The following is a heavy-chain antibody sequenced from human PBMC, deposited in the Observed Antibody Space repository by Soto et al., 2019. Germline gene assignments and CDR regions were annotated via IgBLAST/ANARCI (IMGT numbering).Heavy chain of an antibody. CDR1: GYTFTSYG. J-gene: IGHJ5*02. D-gene: IGHD3-3*01. V-gene: IGHV1-18*01. Sequence: ASVKVSCKASGYTFTSYGISWVRQAPGQGLEWMGWISAYNGNTNYAQKLQGRVTMTTDTSTSTAYMELRSLRSDDTAVYYCASGYYEFWSGFNWFDPGGQGTLVTVS. CDR3: ASGYYEFWSGFNWFDP. CDR2: ISAYNGNT.